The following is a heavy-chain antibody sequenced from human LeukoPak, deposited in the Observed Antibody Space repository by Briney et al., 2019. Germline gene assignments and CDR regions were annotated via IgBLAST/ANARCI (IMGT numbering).Heavy chain of an antibody. CDR2: ISSSSSTI. Sequence: PGGSLRLSCAPSGFTFSDYSMNWVRQAPGKGLEWVSYISSSSSTIYYADSVKGRFTISRDNAKNSLYLQMNSLRAEDTAVYYCARDGPVPAEPDAFDIWGQGTMVTVSS. V-gene: IGHV3-48*01. D-gene: IGHD2-2*01. J-gene: IGHJ3*02. CDR3: ARDGPVPAEPDAFDI. CDR1: GFTFSDYS.